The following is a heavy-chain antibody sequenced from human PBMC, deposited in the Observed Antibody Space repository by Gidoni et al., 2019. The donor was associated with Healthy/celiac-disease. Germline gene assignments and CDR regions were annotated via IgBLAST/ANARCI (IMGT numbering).Heavy chain of an antibody. Sequence: QVQLVESGGGVVQPGRSLRLSCAASGFTFSSYAMHWVRQAPGKGLEWVAVISYDGSNKYYADSVKGRFTISRDNSKNTLYLQMNSLRAEDTAVYYCARLSVAVPSDYWGQGTLVTVSS. CDR2: ISYDGSNK. J-gene: IGHJ4*02. CDR1: GFTFSSYA. CDR3: ARLSVAVPSDY. D-gene: IGHD6-19*01. V-gene: IGHV3-30-3*01.